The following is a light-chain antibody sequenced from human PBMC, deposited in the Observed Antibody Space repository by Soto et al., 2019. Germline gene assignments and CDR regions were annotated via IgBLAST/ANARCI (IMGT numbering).Light chain of an antibody. V-gene: IGKV3-20*01. CDR3: QHYGS. CDR2: DAS. CDR1: QSVSSSH. J-gene: IGKJ2*01. Sequence: DIVLTQSPGTLSLSPGERATLSCRASQSVSSSHLGWYQQKPGQAPRLLIYDASSRATGIPDRFSGSGSGTDFTLTISRLEPEDFAVYYCQHYGSFGQGTKLEIK.